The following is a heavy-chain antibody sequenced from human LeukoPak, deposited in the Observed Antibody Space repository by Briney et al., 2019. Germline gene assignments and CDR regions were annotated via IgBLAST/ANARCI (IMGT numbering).Heavy chain of an antibody. CDR3: ARRHGDSGRPFKD. CDR2: IDPSDSYA. D-gene: IGHD4-17*01. V-gene: IGHV5-10-1*01. CDR1: GYTFSNYW. Sequence: GESLRISCKGSGYTFSNYWISWVRQMPGKGLEWMGRIDPSDSYASYSPPFQGHVTISADKSITTAYLQWSSLKASDTAMYYCARRHGDSGRPFKDWGQGTLVTVSS. J-gene: IGHJ4*02.